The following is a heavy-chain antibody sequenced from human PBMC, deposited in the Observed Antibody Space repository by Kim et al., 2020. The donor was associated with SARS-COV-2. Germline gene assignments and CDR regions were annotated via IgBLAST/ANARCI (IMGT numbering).Heavy chain of an antibody. CDR3: XXGDXXXYHXXX. CDR2: XSYDGSNE. V-gene: IGHV3-30*03. D-gene: IGHD2-21*02. J-gene: IGHJ1*01. CDR1: GFTFSSYG. Sequence: GGSLRLSCAASGFTFSSYGMHWVRQAPGKGLEWVAIXSYDGSNEYYGDSVRGRXXISRXXXKSTLXLHXNSLRXXDTXVYYCXXGDXXXYHXXXWG.